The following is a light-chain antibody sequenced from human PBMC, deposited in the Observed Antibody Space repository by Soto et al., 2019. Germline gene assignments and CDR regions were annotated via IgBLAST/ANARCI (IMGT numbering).Light chain of an antibody. CDR3: SSYTSSTNYV. J-gene: IGLJ1*01. V-gene: IGLV2-14*01. CDR2: EVS. CDR1: SIDIAPYNY. Sequence: QSALTQPPSVSGSPGQSLTISCTGTSIDIAPYNYVSWYQQHPGKAPKLIIYEVSYRPSGIYNRFSGFKSGNTASLTISGLQAEDEADYYCSSYTSSTNYVFGTGTKVTVL.